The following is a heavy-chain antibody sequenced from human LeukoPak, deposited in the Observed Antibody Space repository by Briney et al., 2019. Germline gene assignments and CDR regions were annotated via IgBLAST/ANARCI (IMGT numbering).Heavy chain of an antibody. Sequence: SVKVSCKASGYTFTSYGISWVRQAPGQGLEWMGWISAYNGNTNYAQKLQGRVTMTTDTSTSTAYMELRSLRSDDTAVYYCARDYYGSGSYYKTLGYWGQGTLVTVSS. V-gene: IGHV1-18*01. CDR2: ISAYNGNT. CDR1: GYTFTSYG. J-gene: IGHJ4*02. CDR3: ARDYYGSGSYYKTLGY. D-gene: IGHD3-10*01.